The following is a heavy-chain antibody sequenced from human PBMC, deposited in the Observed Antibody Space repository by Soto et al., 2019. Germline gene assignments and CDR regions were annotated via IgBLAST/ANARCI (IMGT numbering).Heavy chain of an antibody. V-gene: IGHV3-30-3*01. CDR3: ARPTALRGYSYGKGGQQLAPYGMDV. CDR1: GFTFSSYA. CDR2: ISYDGSNK. D-gene: IGHD5-18*01. J-gene: IGHJ6*02. Sequence: QVQLVESGGGVVQPGRSLRLSCAASGFTFSSYAMHWVRQAPGKGLEWVAVISYDGSNKYYADSVKGRFTISRDNSKNTLYLQMNSLRAEDTAVYYCARPTALRGYSYGKGGQQLAPYGMDVWGQGTTVTVSS.